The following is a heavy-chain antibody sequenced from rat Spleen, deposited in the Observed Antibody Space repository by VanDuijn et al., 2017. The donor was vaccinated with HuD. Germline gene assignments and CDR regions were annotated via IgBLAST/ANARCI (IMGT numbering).Heavy chain of an antibody. V-gene: IGHV5S13*01. J-gene: IGHJ3*01. CDR2: ISYDGDTT. Sequence: EVQLVESGGGLVQPGRSMKLSCAASGFTFSNYGLAWVRQAPKKGLEWVAYISYDGDTTYYRDSVKGRFTVSRDNAKNTLYLQLDSLRSEDTATYYCVRQDTSGYSNWFAYWGQGTLVTVSS. D-gene: IGHD4-3*01. CDR3: VRQDTSGYSNWFAY. CDR1: GFTFSNYG.